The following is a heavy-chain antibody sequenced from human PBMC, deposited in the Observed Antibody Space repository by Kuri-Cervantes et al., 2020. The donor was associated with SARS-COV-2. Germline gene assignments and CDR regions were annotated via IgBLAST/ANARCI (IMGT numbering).Heavy chain of an antibody. CDR3: ARWTSAYYGMDV. CDR1: GYTFTGYY. D-gene: IGHD3/OR15-3a*01. V-gene: IGHV1-2*02. Sequence: ASVKVSCKASGYTFTGYYMHWLRQAPGQGLEWMGWINPKSSGTNYAQKFQDRVTMTRDMYISTAFMELSRMRSDDTALYYYARWTSAYYGMDVWGQGTTVTVSS. J-gene: IGHJ6*02. CDR2: INPKSSGT.